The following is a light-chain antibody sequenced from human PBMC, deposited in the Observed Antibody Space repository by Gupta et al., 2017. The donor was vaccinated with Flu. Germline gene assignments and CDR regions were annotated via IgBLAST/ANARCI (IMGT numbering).Light chain of an antibody. CDR3: SQRKHWPWA. CDR2: QGS. V-gene: IGKV2-30*01. Sequence: DVVMTQSPLSLPFTLGQPSSLSCRSSQGLVYSDGNTYLHWFQQRPGQSARRLLYQGSYRESSVPHRISSSRSCGTFTLIIISRVAPDVVIYFCSQRKHWPWAFGQGTTVEIK. J-gene: IGKJ1*01. CDR1: QGLVYSDGNTY.